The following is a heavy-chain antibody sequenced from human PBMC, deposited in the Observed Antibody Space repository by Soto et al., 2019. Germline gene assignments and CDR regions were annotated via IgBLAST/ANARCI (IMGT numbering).Heavy chain of an antibody. Sequence: SETLSLTCTVSGGSISSYYWSWIRQPPGKGLEWIGYIYYSGSTNYNPSLKSRVTISVDTSKNQFSLKLSSVTAADTAVYYCAGHGSSWAMLGYWGQGTLVTVSS. CDR1: GGSISSYY. D-gene: IGHD2-2*01. V-gene: IGHV4-59*08. CDR2: IYYSGST. J-gene: IGHJ4*02. CDR3: AGHGSSWAMLGY.